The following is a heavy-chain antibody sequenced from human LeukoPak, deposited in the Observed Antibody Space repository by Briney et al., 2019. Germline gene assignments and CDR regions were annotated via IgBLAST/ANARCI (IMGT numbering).Heavy chain of an antibody. V-gene: IGHV3-7*01. CDR2: IKQEGSEK. CDR3: ARDWSSWYDY. Sequence: GGSLRLSCAASGFTFSSYWMSWVRQAPGKGLERVANIKQEGSEKYYVDSVKGRFTISRDNAKNSLYLQMNSRRAEDTAVYYCARDWSSWYDYWGQGTLVTVSS. J-gene: IGHJ4*02. CDR1: GFTFSSYW. D-gene: IGHD6-13*01.